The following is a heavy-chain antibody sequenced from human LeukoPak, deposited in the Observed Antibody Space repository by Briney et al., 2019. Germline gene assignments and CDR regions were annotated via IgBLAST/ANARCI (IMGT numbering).Heavy chain of an antibody. CDR1: GGSISNYH. V-gene: IGHV4-59*08. CDR3: ARKDGDW. J-gene: IGHJ4*02. CDR2: IYYSGST. D-gene: IGHD3-9*01. Sequence: SETLSLTCTVPGGSISNYHWSWIRQPPGKGLEWIGYIYYSGSTNYNPSLKSRVTISLDTSKNQVSLRLSSVTAADTAVYYCARKDGDWWGQGTLVTVSS.